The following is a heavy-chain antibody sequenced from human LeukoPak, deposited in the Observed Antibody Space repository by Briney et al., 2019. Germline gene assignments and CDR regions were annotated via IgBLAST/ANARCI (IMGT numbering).Heavy chain of an antibody. J-gene: IGHJ5*02. D-gene: IGHD3-3*01. Sequence: SETLSLTCTVSGGSISSYYWSWIRQPPGKGLEWIGSIYYSGSTYYNPSLKSRVTISVDTSKNQFSLKLSSVTAADTAVYYCARAYYDFWSGYSNWFDPWGQGTLVTVSS. CDR1: GGSISSYY. CDR2: IYYSGST. V-gene: IGHV4-39*01. CDR3: ARAYYDFWSGYSNWFDP.